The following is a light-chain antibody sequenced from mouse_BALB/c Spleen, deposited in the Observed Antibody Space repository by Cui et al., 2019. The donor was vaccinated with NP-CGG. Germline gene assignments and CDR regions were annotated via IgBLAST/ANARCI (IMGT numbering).Light chain of an antibody. CDR2: GTK. Sequence: QAVVTQESALTTSPGETVTLTCRSSTGAVITSNYANWVQEKPDHLFTGLIGGTKNRAPGVPARFSGSLIGDKAALTITGAQTEDEAMYFCALWYSNHWVFGGGTKLTVL. CDR3: ALWYSNHWV. J-gene: IGLJ1*01. V-gene: IGLV1*01. CDR1: TGAVITSNY.